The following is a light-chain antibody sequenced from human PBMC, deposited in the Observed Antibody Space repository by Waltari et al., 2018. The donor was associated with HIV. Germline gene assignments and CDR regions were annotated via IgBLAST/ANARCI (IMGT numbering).Light chain of an antibody. J-gene: IGLJ2*01. Sequence: QSVLTQPPSVSGAPGQRVTISCTGTSSNIGAGFAVHWYQQLPGTVPKVLIYNNTYRPSGVPDRFSGSKSATSASLAITGLQAEDEANYYCQSYDISLSGWVFGGGTKLTVL. CDR2: NNT. CDR3: QSYDISLSGWV. V-gene: IGLV1-40*01. CDR1: SSNIGAGFA.